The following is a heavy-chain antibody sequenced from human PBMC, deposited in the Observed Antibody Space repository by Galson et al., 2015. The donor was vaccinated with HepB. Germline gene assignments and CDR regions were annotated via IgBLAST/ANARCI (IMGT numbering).Heavy chain of an antibody. D-gene: IGHD6-13*01. Sequence: SLRLSCAASGFTFNIFAMNWVRQAPGKGLEWVSAISNAGDTTYYAGSVKGRLTISRDNSKNTLYLQLNSLRAEDTAVYYCAKGAEAGARRPVDYWGRGTLVAVSS. V-gene: IGHV3-23*01. J-gene: IGHJ4*02. CDR3: AKGAEAGARRPVDY. CDR1: GFTFNIFA. CDR2: ISNAGDTT.